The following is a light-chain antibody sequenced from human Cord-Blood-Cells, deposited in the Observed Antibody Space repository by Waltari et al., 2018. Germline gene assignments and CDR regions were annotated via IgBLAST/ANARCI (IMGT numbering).Light chain of an antibody. CDR2: AAS. V-gene: IGKV1-39*01. CDR3: QQSYSTPRT. CDR1: QSISSY. Sequence: DIQMTQSPSSLSAPVGDRATITCRASQSISSYLNWYQQKPGKAPKLLIYAASSLQSGVPSRFSGSGSGTDFTLTISSLQPEDFATYYCQQSYSTPRTFGQGTKLEIK. J-gene: IGKJ2*02.